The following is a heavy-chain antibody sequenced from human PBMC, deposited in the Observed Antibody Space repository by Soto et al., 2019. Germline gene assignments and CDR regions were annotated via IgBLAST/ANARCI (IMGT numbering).Heavy chain of an antibody. CDR1: GYSIISDYY. V-gene: IGHV4-38-2*01. J-gene: IGHJ4*02. D-gene: IGHD1-26*01. CDR3: ARGELGSTTYVDY. Sequence: SETLSLTCAFSGYSIISDYYWGWLRPPPGKALEWIGSRYHSGSTYYNPSLKSRVTIPIDTSNNQFSLKLSSVTAADTAVYFCARGELGSTTYVDYWRQGTLVTVSS. CDR2: RYHSGST.